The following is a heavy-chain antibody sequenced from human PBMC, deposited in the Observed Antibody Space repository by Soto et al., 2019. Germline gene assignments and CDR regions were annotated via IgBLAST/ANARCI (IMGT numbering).Heavy chain of an antibody. D-gene: IGHD4-17*01. CDR2: MNPNSGNT. J-gene: IGHJ5*02. CDR3: ARGVKYGAYSRWFDP. V-gene: IGHV1-8*01. Sequence: QVQLVQSGAEVKKPGASVKVSCKASGNTFTSYDINWVRQATGQGLEYLGWMNPNSGNTAYVQKFQGRVTMTWDTYITTAYMELSGLRSEDTAVYFCARGVKYGAYSRWFDPWGQGTLVTVSS. CDR1: GNTFTSYD.